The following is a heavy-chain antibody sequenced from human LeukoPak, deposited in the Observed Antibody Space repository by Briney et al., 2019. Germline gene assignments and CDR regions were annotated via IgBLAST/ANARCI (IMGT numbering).Heavy chain of an antibody. D-gene: IGHD3-10*01. CDR3: ARYYGSGSFDY. J-gene: IGHJ4*02. V-gene: IGHV2-26*01. Sequence: ESGPTLVNPTETPTLTCTDSGFTLSNARMGESWIRQPPGKALAWLAHIFSNDEKSYSTSLESRLNISKDTSKSQVVLTMTNMDPVDTATYYCARYYGSGSFDYWGQGTLVTVSS. CDR1: GFTLSNARMG. CDR2: IFSNDEK.